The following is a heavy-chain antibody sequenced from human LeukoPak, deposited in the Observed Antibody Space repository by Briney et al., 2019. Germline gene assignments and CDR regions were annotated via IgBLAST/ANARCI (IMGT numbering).Heavy chain of an antibody. V-gene: IGHV3-23*01. D-gene: IGHD3-22*01. CDR3: AKAPDSSGFPSYFDS. CDR1: GFTFSTFA. J-gene: IGHJ4*02. Sequence: GGSLRLSCAVSGFTFSTFAMNWVRQAPGKGLEWVSSLSDSAVSSYYADSVKGRFTISRDNSKNTLYLQMNSLRAEDTATYYGAKAPDSSGFPSYFDSWGQGTLVAVSS. CDR2: LSDSAVSS.